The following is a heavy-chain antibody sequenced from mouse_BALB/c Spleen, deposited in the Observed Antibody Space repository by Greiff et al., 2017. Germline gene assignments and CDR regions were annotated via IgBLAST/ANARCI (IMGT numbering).Heavy chain of an antibody. V-gene: IGHV5-17*02. D-gene: IGHD2-1*01. CDR2: ISSGSSTI. J-gene: IGHJ1*01. CDR1: GFTFSSFG. CDR3: ARWGNYRYFDV. Sequence: EVQRVESGGGLVQPGGSRKLSCAASGFTFSSFGMHWVRQAPEKGLEWVAYISSGSSTIYYADTVKGRFTISRDNPKNILFLQMTSLRSEDTAMYYCARWGNYRYFDVWGAGTTVTVSS.